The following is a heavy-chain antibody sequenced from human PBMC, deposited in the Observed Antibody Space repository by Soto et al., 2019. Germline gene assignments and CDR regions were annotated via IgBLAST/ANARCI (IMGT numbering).Heavy chain of an antibody. CDR1: GGSISSGGYY. CDR3: ARLDYDYVWGSYRPRWFDP. CDR2: IYYSGST. V-gene: IGHV4-31*03. D-gene: IGHD3-16*02. J-gene: IGHJ5*02. Sequence: SETLSLTCTVSGGSISSGGYYWSWIRQHPGKGLEWIGYIYYSGSTYYNPSLKSRVTISVDTSKNQFSLKLSSVTAADSAVYYCARLDYDYVWGSYRPRWFDPWGQGTLVTV.